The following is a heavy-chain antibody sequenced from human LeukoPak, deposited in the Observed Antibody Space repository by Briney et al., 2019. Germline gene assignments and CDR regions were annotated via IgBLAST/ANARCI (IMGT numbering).Heavy chain of an antibody. CDR2: IYHSGST. Sequence: PSETLSLTCTVSGYSISSGYYWGWIRQPPGKGLEWIGSIYHSGSTNYNPSLKSRVTISVDTSENQFSLKLSSVTAADTAVYYCARVEEDGDSTLGNWFDPWGQGTLVTVSS. CDR3: ARVEEDGDSTLGNWFDP. V-gene: IGHV4-38-2*02. CDR1: GYSISSGYY. D-gene: IGHD4-17*01. J-gene: IGHJ5*02.